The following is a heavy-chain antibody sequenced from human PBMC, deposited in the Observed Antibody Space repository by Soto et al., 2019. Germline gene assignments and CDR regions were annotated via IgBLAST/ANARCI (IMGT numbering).Heavy chain of an antibody. CDR3: AKDVSSSSYYFDY. CDR1: GFTFDDYA. Sequence: SLRLSCAASGFTFDDYAMHWVRQAPGKGLEWVSGISWNSGSIGYADSVKGRFTISRDNAKNSLYLQMNSLRAEDTALYYCAKDVSSSSYYFDYWGQGTLVTVSS. V-gene: IGHV3-9*01. D-gene: IGHD6-6*01. CDR2: ISWNSGSI. J-gene: IGHJ4*02.